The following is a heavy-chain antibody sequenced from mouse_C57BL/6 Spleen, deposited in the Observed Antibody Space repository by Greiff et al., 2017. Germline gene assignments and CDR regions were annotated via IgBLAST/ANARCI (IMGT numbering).Heavy chain of an antibody. Sequence: QVQLQQPGAELVKPGASVKMSCKASGYTFTSYWITWVKQRPGQGLEWIGDIYPGSGSTNYNEKFKSKATLTVDTSSSTAYMQLSSLTSEDSAVYYCARHYYGSSTGFAYWGQGTLVTVSA. CDR2: IYPGSGST. J-gene: IGHJ3*01. CDR3: ARHYYGSSTGFAY. CDR1: GYTFTSYW. V-gene: IGHV1-55*01. D-gene: IGHD1-1*01.